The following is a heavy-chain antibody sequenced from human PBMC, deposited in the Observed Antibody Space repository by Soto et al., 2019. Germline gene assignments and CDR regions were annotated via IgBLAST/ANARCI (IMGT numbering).Heavy chain of an antibody. J-gene: IGHJ6*02. V-gene: IGHV1-69*13. Sequence: GASVKVSCTASGCTFSSYAISWVRQAPGQGLEWMGGIIPIFGTANYAQKFQGRVTITADESTSTAYMELSSLRSEDTAVYYCARTPDVDTASFPLSYYYGMDVWGQGTTVTVSS. CDR2: IIPIFGTA. CDR3: ARTPDVDTASFPLSYYYGMDV. CDR1: GCTFSSYA. D-gene: IGHD5-18*01.